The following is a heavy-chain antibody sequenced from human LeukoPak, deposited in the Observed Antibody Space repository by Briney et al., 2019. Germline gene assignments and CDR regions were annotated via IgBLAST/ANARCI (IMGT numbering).Heavy chain of an antibody. CDR1: EYSFTSYW. CDR2: IYPGDSDT. D-gene: IGHD6-6*01. CDR3: ARLSSGYSSSNYYFDY. Sequence: GESLKISCKGSEYSFTSYWIGWVRQMPGKGLEWMGIIYPGDSDTRYSPSFQGQVTISADKSISTAYLQWSSLKASDTAMYYCARLSSGYSSSNYYFDYWGQGTLVTVSS. V-gene: IGHV5-51*01. J-gene: IGHJ4*02.